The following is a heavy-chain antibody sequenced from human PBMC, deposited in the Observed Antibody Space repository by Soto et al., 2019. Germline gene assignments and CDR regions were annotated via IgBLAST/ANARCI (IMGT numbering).Heavy chain of an antibody. V-gene: IGHV4-34*01. CDR3: ASPTEYCSGGSGYDY. CDR2: INHSGST. CDR1: GGSFSGYY. D-gene: IGHD2-15*01. Sequence: SETLSLTCAVYGGSFSGYYWSWIRQPPGKGLEWIGEINHSGSTNYNPSLKSRVTISVDTSKNQFSLKLSSVTAADTAVYYCASPTEYCSGGSGYDYWGQGTLLTVPS. J-gene: IGHJ4*02.